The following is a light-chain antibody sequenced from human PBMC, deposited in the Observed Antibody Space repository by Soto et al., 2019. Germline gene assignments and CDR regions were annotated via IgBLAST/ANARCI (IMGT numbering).Light chain of an antibody. CDR1: QSVSRNF. CDR3: QQYASARRT. Sequence: ESVLTQSPGTLSLSPGERATLSCRASQSVSRNFLAWYQQKPGQAPRLLIYHASNRATGIPDRFSGSGSGTDFTLTISRLEPEDFAMYYCQQYASARRTFGQGTNLEIK. CDR2: HAS. V-gene: IGKV3-20*01. J-gene: IGKJ2*01.